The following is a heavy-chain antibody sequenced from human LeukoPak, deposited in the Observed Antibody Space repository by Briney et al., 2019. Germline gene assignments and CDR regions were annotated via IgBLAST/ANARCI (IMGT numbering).Heavy chain of an antibody. CDR1: GFTFSSYA. CDR3: ARASDRMYDEFWEGYFSSLDF. D-gene: IGHD3-3*01. CDR2: MAHDGSNI. J-gene: IGHJ4*02. Sequence: PGGSLRLSCAASGFTFSSYAMHRVRQGPGKGLEWVAVMAHDGSNIYYAGSVLGRFTISRDNSKDTLHLQMNSLRLEDTAVYYCARASDRMYDEFWEGYFSSLDFWGQGTLVTVSS. V-gene: IGHV3-30-3*01.